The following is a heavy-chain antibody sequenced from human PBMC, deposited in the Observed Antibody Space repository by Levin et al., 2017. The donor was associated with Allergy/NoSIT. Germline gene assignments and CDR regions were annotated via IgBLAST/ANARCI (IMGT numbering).Heavy chain of an antibody. V-gene: IGHV3-43*01. CDR1: GFTFDDYT. Sequence: GGSLRLSCAASGFTFDDYTMHWVRQGPGKGLEWVSLITWNGVSTYYAASVKGRFTISRDNSRNSLYLQMNSLTSDDTALYYCAKQGSGMVPFDYWGQGTLVTVSS. D-gene: IGHD6-13*01. J-gene: IGHJ4*02. CDR3: AKQGSGMVPFDY. CDR2: ITWNGVST.